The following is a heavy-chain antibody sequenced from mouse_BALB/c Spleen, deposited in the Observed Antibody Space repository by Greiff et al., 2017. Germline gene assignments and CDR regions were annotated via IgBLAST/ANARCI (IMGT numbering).Heavy chain of an antibody. J-gene: IGHJ2*01. CDR2: INSNGGST. V-gene: IGHV5-6-3*01. CDR3: ARDGGLLRSY. D-gene: IGHD1-1*01. CDR1: GFTFSSYG. Sequence: EVKLMESGGGLVQPGGSLKLSCAASGFTFSSYGMSWVRQTPDKRLELVATINSNGGSTYYPDSVKGRFTISRDNAKNTLYLQMSSLKSEDTAMYYCARDGGLLRSYWGQGTTLTVSS.